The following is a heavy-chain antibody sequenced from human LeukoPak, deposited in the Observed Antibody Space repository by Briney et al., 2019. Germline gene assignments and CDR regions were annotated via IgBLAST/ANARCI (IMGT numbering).Heavy chain of an antibody. Sequence: ASVTVSCKASGYTFTSYGISWVRQAPGQGLEWMGWISAYNGNTNYAQKLQGRVTMTTDTSTSTAYMELRSLRSDDTAVYYCAKINRRDGYNSFDYWGQGTLVTVSS. J-gene: IGHJ4*02. D-gene: IGHD5-24*01. CDR2: ISAYNGNT. CDR1: GYTFTSYG. V-gene: IGHV1-18*01. CDR3: AKINRRDGYNSFDY.